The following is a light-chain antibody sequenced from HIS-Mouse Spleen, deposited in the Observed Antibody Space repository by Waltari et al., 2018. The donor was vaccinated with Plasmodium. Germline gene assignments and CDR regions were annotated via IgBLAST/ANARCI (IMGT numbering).Light chain of an antibody. CDR3: QQYGSSPPYT. CDR1: PSVSSSY. CDR2: GAS. V-gene: IGKV3-20*01. Sequence: EIVLTQSPGTPSLSPGERATLSCRASPSVSSSYLAWYQQKPGQAPRRLIYGASSRATGIPDRFSGSGSGTDFTLTISRLEPEDFAVYYCQQYGSSPPYTFGQGTKLEIK. J-gene: IGKJ2*01.